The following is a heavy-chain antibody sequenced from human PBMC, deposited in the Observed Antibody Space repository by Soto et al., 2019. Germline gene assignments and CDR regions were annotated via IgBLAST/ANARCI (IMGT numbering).Heavy chain of an antibody. V-gene: IGHV3-48*01. CDR1: GFTFSSYS. J-gene: IGHJ4*02. CDR2: ISSSSSTI. D-gene: IGHD6-19*01. CDR3: ARGGIWQQWLGDY. Sequence: GGSLRLSCAASGFTFSSYSMNWVRQAPGKGLEWVSYISSSSSTIYYADAVKGRFTISRDNAKNSLYLQMNSLRAEDTAVYYCARGGIWQQWLGDYWGQGTLVTVSS.